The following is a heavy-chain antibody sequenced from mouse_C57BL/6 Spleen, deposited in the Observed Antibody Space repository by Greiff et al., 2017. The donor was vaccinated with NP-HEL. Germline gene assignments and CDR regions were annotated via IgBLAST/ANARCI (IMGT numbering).Heavy chain of an antibody. V-gene: IGHV10-1*01. Sequence: VQLVESGGGLVQPKGSLKLSCAASGFSFHTYAMNWVRQAPGKGLEWVARIRSKHNNYTTSSAASVKDTFPTSRDDSESMIYLQMNNLKTDDTAMYYCVSQLRCGSGYAKDYWGQGTSVTVSS. CDR3: VSQLRCGSGYAKDY. CDR2: IRSKHNNYTT. J-gene: IGHJ4*01. D-gene: IGHD4-1*01. CDR1: GFSFHTYA.